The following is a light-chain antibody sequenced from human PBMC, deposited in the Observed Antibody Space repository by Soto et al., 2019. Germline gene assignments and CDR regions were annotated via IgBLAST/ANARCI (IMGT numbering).Light chain of an antibody. Sequence: QSVLTQPPSVSAAPGQKVTISCSGSSSNIGNNYVSWYRHLPGTAPKLLIYDNNKLPSGIPDRFSGSKSGTSATLGITGLQTGDEADYYCGTWDSNLSGVVFGGGTKLTVL. J-gene: IGLJ2*01. CDR1: SSNIGNNY. CDR3: GTWDSNLSGVV. V-gene: IGLV1-51*01. CDR2: DNN.